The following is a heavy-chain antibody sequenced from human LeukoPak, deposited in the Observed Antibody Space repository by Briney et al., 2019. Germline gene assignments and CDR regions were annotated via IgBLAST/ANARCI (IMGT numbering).Heavy chain of an antibody. CDR3: ASPGGLLWFGELYY. D-gene: IGHD3-10*01. CDR1: GFTFSSYA. J-gene: IGHJ4*02. V-gene: IGHV3-30-3*01. CDR2: ISYDGSNK. Sequence: PGGSLRLSCAASGFTFSSYAMHWVRQAPGKGLEWVAVISYDGSNKYYADSVKGRFTISRDSSKNTLYLQMNSLRAEDTAVYYCASPGGLLWFGELYYWGQGTLVTVSS.